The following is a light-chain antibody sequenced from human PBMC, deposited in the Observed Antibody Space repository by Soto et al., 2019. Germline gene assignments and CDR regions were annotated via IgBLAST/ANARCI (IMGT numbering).Light chain of an antibody. V-gene: IGLV2-14*01. CDR2: DVS. CDR1: NSDVGGYNY. CDR3: SSYTSSSTLV. J-gene: IGLJ1*01. Sequence: QSALTQPASVSGSPGQSITISCTGTNSDVGGYNYVSWYQQHPGKAPKLMIYDVSNRPSGVSNRFSGSKSVNTASLTISGLQAEDEADYYCSSYTSSSTLVFGTGTKLTVL.